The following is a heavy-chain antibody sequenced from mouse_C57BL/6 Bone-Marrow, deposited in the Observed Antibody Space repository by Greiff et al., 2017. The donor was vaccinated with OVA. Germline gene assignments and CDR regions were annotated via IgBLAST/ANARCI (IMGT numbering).Heavy chain of an antibody. D-gene: IGHD3-3*01. CDR2: IDPENGDT. CDR3: PGGTFDY. J-gene: IGHJ2*01. CDR1: GFNIKDDY. Sequence: VQLQQSGAERVRPGAAGKGSGTASGFNIKDDYMHWVKQRPEQGLEWIGWIDPENGDTEYASKFQGKATITADTSSNTAYLQLSSLTSEDTAVYYCPGGTFDYWGQGTTLTVSS. V-gene: IGHV14-4*01.